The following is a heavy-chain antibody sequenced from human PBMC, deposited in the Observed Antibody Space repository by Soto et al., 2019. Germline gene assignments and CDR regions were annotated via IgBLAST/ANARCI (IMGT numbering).Heavy chain of an antibody. J-gene: IGHJ4*02. CDR3: ARQRYYGSGSTISGGFDY. V-gene: IGHV4-39*01. CDR2: IYYSGST. CDR1: GGSISSSSYY. D-gene: IGHD3-10*01. Sequence: QLQLQESGPGLVKPSETLSLTCTVSGGSISSSSYYWGWIRQPPGKGLEWIGSIYYSGSTYYNPSLKSRVTISVDTSKNQFSLKLSSVTAADTAVYYCARQRYYGSGSTISGGFDYWGQGTLVTVSS.